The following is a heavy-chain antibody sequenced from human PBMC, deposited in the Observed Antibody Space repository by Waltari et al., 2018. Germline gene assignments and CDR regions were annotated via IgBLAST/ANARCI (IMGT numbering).Heavy chain of an antibody. D-gene: IGHD6-6*01. CDR3: ATSPLIAARQFWFDP. V-gene: IGHV4-34*01. J-gene: IGHJ5*02. CDR2: IKHSGST. Sequence: QVQLQQWGAGLLKPSETLSLTCAVYGVSFSGYYWSWIRQPQGKGLEWIGEIKHSGSTNYNPSLKSRVTISVDTSKNQFSLKLSSVTAADTAVYYCATSPLIAARQFWFDPWGQGTLVTVSS. CDR1: GVSFSGYY.